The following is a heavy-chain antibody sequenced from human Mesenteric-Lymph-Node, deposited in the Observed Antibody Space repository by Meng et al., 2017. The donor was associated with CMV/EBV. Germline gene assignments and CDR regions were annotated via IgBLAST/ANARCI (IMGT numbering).Heavy chain of an antibody. V-gene: IGHV1-18*04. CDR2: ISDYNGNT. D-gene: IGHD2-2*01. CDR1: GYTFMNYG. J-gene: IGHJ4*02. Sequence: ASVKVSCKTSGYTFMNYGITWVRQAPGQGLEWMGWISDYNGNTKYAQNLQGRVTMTTDTSTTTAYMELRSLRSDDTAVYYCARVYCSGTSCYAPRLDSWGQGTLVTVSS. CDR3: ARVYCSGTSCYAPRLDS.